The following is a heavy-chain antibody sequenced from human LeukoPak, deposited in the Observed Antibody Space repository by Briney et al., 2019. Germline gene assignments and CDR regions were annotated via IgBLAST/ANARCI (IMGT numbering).Heavy chain of an antibody. D-gene: IGHD6-13*01. CDR2: ISGSGGST. CDR1: GFTFSSYA. J-gene: IGHJ4*02. Sequence: GGSLRLSCAASGFTFSSYAMSWVRQAPGKGLEWASAISGSGGSTYYADSVKGRFTISRDNSKNTLYLQMNSLRAEDTAVYYCAKGRGPSSSWSYFDYRGQGTLVTVSS. CDR3: AKGRGPSSSWSYFDY. V-gene: IGHV3-23*01.